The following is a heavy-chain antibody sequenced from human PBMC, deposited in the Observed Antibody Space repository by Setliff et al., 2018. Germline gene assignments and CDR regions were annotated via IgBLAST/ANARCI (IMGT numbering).Heavy chain of an antibody. J-gene: IGHJ4*02. Sequence: GSLRLSCAASGFTFTDHYMSWIRQTSGKGLEWLCYISSSGSTIYYADSVKGRFTISRDNAKNPLYLQMNSLRAEDTAVYYCARLDRITMWSIDYWGQGTLVTVSS. CDR1: GFTFTDHY. CDR3: ARLDRITMWSIDY. V-gene: IGHV3-11*04. CDR2: ISSSGSTI. D-gene: IGHD3-10*02.